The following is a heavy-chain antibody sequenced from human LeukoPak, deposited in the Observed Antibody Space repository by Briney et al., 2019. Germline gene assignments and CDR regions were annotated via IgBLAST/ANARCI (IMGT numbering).Heavy chain of an antibody. V-gene: IGHV1-46*01. J-gene: IGHJ5*02. CDR1: GYTFTSYY. Sequence: ASVKVSCKASGYTFTSYYMHWVRQAPGQGLEWMGIINPSGGSTIYAQNFQGRVTMTRDTSTSTVYMELSSLRSDDTAVYYCARDEVAAAGTPWFDPWGQGTLVTVSS. CDR3: ARDEVAAAGTPWFDP. D-gene: IGHD6-13*01. CDR2: INPSGGST.